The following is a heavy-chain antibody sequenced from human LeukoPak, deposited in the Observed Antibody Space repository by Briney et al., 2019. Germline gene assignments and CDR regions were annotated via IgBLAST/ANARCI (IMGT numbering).Heavy chain of an antibody. CDR1: GFTFSSYE. CDR2: ISRSGSTI. CDR3: ARAPYGMDV. V-gene: IGHV3-48*03. J-gene: IGHJ6*02. Sequence: PGGSLRLSCAASGFTFSSYEMDWVRQAPGKGLEWVSYISRSGSTIYYADSVKGRFTISRDNAKNSLYLQMNSLRAEDTAVYYCARAPYGMDVWGQGTTVTVSS.